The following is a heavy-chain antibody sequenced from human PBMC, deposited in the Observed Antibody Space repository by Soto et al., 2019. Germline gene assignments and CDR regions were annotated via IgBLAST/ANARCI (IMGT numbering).Heavy chain of an antibody. Sequence: QVQLVQSGAEVKKPESSVKVSCKASGGTFSSYAISWVRQAPGQGLEWMGGIIPIFGTADYAQKFQGRVTITADESTCTAYMELSSLRSEDTAVYYCALHYGSGSNYYYYGMDVWGQGTTVTVSS. D-gene: IGHD3-10*01. CDR3: ALHYGSGSNYYYYGMDV. CDR2: IIPIFGTA. CDR1: GGTFSSYA. J-gene: IGHJ6*02. V-gene: IGHV1-69*12.